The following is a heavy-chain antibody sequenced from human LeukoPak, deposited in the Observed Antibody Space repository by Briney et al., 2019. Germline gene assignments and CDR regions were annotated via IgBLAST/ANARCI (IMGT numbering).Heavy chain of an antibody. D-gene: IGHD6-19*01. CDR1: GFTFSSYW. J-gene: IGHJ4*02. CDR2: IKQDGSEK. CDR3: AREAGLYSSGWYSDY. Sequence: GGSLRLSCAASGFTFSSYWMHWVRQAPGKGLEWVANIKQDGSEKYYVDSVKGRFTISRDNAKNSLYLQMNSLRAEDTAVYYCAREAGLYSSGWYSDYWGQGTLVTVSS. V-gene: IGHV3-7*01.